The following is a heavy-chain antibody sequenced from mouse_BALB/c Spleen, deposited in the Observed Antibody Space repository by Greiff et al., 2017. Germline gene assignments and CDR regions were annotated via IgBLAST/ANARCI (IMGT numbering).Heavy chain of an antibody. CDR3: ARDPYGNYLAWFAY. CDR1: GFTFSSYG. J-gene: IGHJ3*01. V-gene: IGHV5-6-3*01. CDR2: INSNGGST. Sequence: EVKLMESGGGLVQPGGSLKLSCAASGFTFSSYGMSWVRQTPDKRLELVATINSNGGSTYYPDSVKGRFTISRDNAKNTLYLQMSSLKSEDTAMYYCARDPYGNYLAWFAYWGQGTLVTVSA. D-gene: IGHD2-10*02.